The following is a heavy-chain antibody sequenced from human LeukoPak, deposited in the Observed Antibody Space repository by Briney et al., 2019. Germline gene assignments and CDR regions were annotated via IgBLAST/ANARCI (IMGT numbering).Heavy chain of an antibody. D-gene: IGHD3-22*01. CDR2: IQSKTDGGTT. Sequence: PGGSLRLSCAASGFTFSNAWMTWVRQAPGKGLEWVGLIQSKTDGGTTDHAAPVKGRFTISRDDSKNTLYLQMNSLKTEDTAVYYCTTQYYSDSSGPNWVDYWGQGTLVTVSS. CDR1: GFTFSNAW. CDR3: TTQYYSDSSGPNWVDY. V-gene: IGHV3-15*01. J-gene: IGHJ4*02.